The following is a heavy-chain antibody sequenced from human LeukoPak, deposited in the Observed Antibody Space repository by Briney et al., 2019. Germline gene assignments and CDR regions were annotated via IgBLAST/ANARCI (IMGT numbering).Heavy chain of an antibody. J-gene: IGHJ4*02. CDR1: GFTLTTYW. CDR2: IKRDGSST. Sequence: GGSLRLSCAASGFTLTTYWMHWVRQAPGKGLVWVSRIKRDGSSTSYADSVKGRFTVSRDNSKNTVYLQINSLRAEDTAVYYCGKTTTGYSSGQKPAWPVDYWGQGTLVTVSS. V-gene: IGHV3-74*01. CDR3: GKTTTGYSSGQKPAWPVDY. D-gene: IGHD6-19*01.